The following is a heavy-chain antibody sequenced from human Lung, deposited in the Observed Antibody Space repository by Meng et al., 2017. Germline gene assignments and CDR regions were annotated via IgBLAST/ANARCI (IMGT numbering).Heavy chain of an antibody. CDR1: GDSVSSNSAA. V-gene: IGHV6-1*01. Sequence: QVPLQPSGPGLVKPSQPLSLTCAISGDSVSSNSAAWSWIRQSPSRGLEWLGRTYYRSKWYNGYAVSVRSRITINPDTSKNQFSLQLNSVTPEDTAVYYRARSQQWLDSWGQGTLVTVSS. D-gene: IGHD6-19*01. CDR2: TYYRSKWYN. J-gene: IGHJ4*02. CDR3: ARSQQWLDS.